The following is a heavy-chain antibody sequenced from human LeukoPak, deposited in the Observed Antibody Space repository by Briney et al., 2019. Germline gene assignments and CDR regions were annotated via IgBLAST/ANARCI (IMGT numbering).Heavy chain of an antibody. CDR3: ARLRSWTIDY. V-gene: IGHV4-59*01. Sequence: SETLSLTCTVSDGSISSYYWSWIRQPPGKGLEWIGYIYYSGSTNYNPSLKSRVTISVDTSKNQFSLKLSSVTAADTAVYYCARLRSWTIDYWGQGTLVTVSS. CDR1: DGSISSYY. D-gene: IGHD3-10*01. J-gene: IGHJ4*02. CDR2: IYYSGST.